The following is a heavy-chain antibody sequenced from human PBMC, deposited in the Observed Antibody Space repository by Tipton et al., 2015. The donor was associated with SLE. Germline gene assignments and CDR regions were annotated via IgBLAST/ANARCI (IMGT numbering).Heavy chain of an antibody. V-gene: IGHV4-59*01. CDR1: GTSISSDY. D-gene: IGHD4-17*01. Sequence: TLSLTCTVSGTSISSDYWSWIRQPPGKELEWIGYVYDSGNTNYKTSLKNRVSISMHTSNNQFSLELNSVTTADTAVYYCARDPGTVTYYFDNWGQGILVTVSS. J-gene: IGHJ4*02. CDR3: ARDPGTVTYYFDN. CDR2: VYDSGNT.